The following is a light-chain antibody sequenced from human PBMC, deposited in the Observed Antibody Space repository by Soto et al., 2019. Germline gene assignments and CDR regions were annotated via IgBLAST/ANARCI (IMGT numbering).Light chain of an antibody. Sequence: IAMTQSPTSLSLSPRGTPTLSCGASQSVGKYLAWYQQKPGQAPRLLIYGTSARATGIPATFSGSGSGTEFTLTIISLQSEDFAVYYCQQYNNWPLTFGGGTKVDNK. CDR2: GTS. CDR3: QQYNNWPLT. J-gene: IGKJ4*01. CDR1: QSVGKY. V-gene: IGKV3-15*01.